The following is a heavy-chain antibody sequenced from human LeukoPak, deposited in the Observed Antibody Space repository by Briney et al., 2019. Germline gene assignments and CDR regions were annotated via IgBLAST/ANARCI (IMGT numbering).Heavy chain of an antibody. D-gene: IGHD1-1*01. CDR2: IYYSGGS. CDR3: ARTKDTTVIMFDN. J-gene: IGHJ5*02. Sequence: SQTLSLTCTVSGGSITSRDYYWRWIRQSPRKGLEGIGYIYYSGGSYYNPSLRRRVTISIDRSKHQSSLKLSSVTAADTAVHYCARTKDTTVIMFDNWGQGSLVTVSS. V-gene: IGHV4-30-4*01. CDR1: GGSITSRDYY.